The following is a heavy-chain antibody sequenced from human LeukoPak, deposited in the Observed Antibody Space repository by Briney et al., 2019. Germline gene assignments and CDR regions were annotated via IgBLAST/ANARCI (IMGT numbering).Heavy chain of an antibody. Sequence: SQTLSLTCAVSGYSISSGYYGGWSRQPPGEGLECVATIYHSGSAYYNASLKSRVTISVVTSKNQFSLNLRSVTAADTAVYYCARAYDFWSGYYFDFWGQGTLVTVSS. V-gene: IGHV4-38-2*01. CDR3: ARAYDFWSGYYFDF. CDR1: GYSISSGYY. D-gene: IGHD3-3*01. J-gene: IGHJ4*02. CDR2: IYHSGSA.